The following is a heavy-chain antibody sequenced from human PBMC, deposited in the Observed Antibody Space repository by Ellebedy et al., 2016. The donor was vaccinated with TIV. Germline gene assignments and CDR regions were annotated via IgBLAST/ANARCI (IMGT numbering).Heavy chain of an antibody. CDR3: ARDIYMKRGIAAAGTFRFDP. CDR2: IITDGSST. D-gene: IGHD6-13*01. V-gene: IGHV3-74*01. CDR1: GFTFNRYW. J-gene: IGHJ5*02. Sequence: PGGSLRLSCAASGFTFNRYWMHWVRQAPGKGLGWVSRIITDGSSTSYADSVKGRFTISRDNSKNTLYLQMNSLRAEDTAVYYCARDIYMKRGIAAAGTFRFDPWGQGTLVTVSS.